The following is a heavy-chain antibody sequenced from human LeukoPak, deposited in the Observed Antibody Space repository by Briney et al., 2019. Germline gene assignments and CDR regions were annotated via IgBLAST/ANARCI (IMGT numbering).Heavy chain of an antibody. CDR3: ARGRALRYFDWPPGAFDY. V-gene: IGHV4-34*01. D-gene: IGHD3-9*01. CDR1: DYSIRNGYY. CDR2: INHSGST. J-gene: IGHJ4*02. Sequence: SETLSLTCTVSDYSIRNGYYWSWIRQPPGKGLEWIGEINHSGSTNYNPSLKSRVTISVDTSKNQFSLKLSSVTAADTAVYYCARGRALRYFDWPPGAFDYWGQGTLVTVSS.